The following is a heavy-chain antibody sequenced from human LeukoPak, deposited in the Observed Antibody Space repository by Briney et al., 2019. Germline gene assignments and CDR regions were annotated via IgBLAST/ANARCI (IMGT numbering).Heavy chain of an antibody. CDR1: GGTFSSYA. CDR3: ARDFQTPRYYSNYRVYYFDY. V-gene: IGHV1-69*06. Sequence: SVKVSCKASGGTFSSYAISWVRQAPGQGLEWMGGIIPIFGTANYAQKFQGRVTITADKSTSTAYMELSSLRSEDTAVYCCARDFQTPRYYSNYRVYYFDYWGQGTLVTVSS. CDR2: IIPIFGTA. J-gene: IGHJ4*02. D-gene: IGHD4-11*01.